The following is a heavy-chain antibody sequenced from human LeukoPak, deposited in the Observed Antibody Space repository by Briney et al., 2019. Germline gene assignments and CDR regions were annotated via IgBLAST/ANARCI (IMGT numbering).Heavy chain of an antibody. CDR2: INHSGST. J-gene: IGHJ6*02. CDR1: GGSFSGYY. CDR3: ARETSYYYDSSGPNYYSMDV. Sequence: SETLSLTCAVYGGSFSGYYWSWIRQPPGKGLEWIGEINHSGSTNYNPSLKSRVTISVDTSKNQFSLKLSSVTAADTAVYYCARETSYYYDSSGPNYYSMDVWGQGTTVTVSS. V-gene: IGHV4-34*01. D-gene: IGHD3-22*01.